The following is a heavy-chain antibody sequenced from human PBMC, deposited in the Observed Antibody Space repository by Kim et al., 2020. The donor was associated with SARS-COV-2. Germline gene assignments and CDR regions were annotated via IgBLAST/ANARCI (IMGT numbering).Heavy chain of an antibody. D-gene: IGHD3-16*01. CDR2: ICYDGSTK. Sequence: GGSLRLSCAASGFTFSSYCMNWVRQAPGKGLEWVALICYDGSTKYYAASVRGRFTISRDNTKTTLFLQMNSMTAEDTAVYYCAKDGLRYYGMDVWGQGTT. CDR3: AKDGLRYYGMDV. V-gene: IGHV3-33*06. J-gene: IGHJ6*02. CDR1: GFTFSSYC.